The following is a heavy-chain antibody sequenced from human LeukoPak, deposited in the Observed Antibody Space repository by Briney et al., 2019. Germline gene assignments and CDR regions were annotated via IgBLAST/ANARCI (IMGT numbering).Heavy chain of an antibody. Sequence: PSETLSLTCTVSGGSISSGDYYWSWTRQPPGKGLEWIGYIYYSGSTYYNPSLKSRVTISVDTSKNQFSLKLSSVTAADTAVYYCARDSGGSYYGIDYWGQGTLVTVSS. CDR3: ARDSGGSYYGIDY. D-gene: IGHD1-26*01. J-gene: IGHJ4*02. CDR1: GGSISSGDYY. CDR2: IYYSGST. V-gene: IGHV4-30-4*08.